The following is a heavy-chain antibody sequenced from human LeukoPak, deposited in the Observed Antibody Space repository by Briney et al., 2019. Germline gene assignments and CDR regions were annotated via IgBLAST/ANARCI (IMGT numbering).Heavy chain of an antibody. D-gene: IGHD6-13*01. Sequence: ASVKVSCKASGYTFTSYDINWVRQATGQGLEWMGWMNPNSGNTGYAQKFQGRVTMTRNTSISTAYMELSSLRSEDTAVYSCATGRSSSWGRDHFDYWGQGTLVTVSS. J-gene: IGHJ4*02. CDR3: ATGRSSSWGRDHFDY. CDR2: MNPNSGNT. V-gene: IGHV1-8*01. CDR1: GYTFTSYD.